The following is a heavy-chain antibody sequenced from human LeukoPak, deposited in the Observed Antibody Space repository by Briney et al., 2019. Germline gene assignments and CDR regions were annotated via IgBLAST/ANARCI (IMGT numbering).Heavy chain of an antibody. J-gene: IGHJ3*02. CDR1: GGSISSGGYY. D-gene: IGHD3-10*01. CDR2: IYYSGST. Sequence: PSETLSLTCTVSGGSISSGGYYWSWIRQHPGKGLEWIGYIYYSGSTCYNPSIKSRVTISVDTSKNQFSLKLSSVTAADTAVYYCARGPGELDAFDIWGQGTMVTVSS. CDR3: ARGPGELDAFDI. V-gene: IGHV4-31*03.